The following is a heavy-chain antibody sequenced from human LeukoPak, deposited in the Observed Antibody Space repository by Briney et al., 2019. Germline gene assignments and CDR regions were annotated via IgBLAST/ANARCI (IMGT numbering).Heavy chain of an antibody. D-gene: IGHD6-19*01. J-gene: IGHJ4*02. CDR3: ARAYGSSLG. Sequence: PGGSLRLSCAASGFTFSSYEMNWVRQAPGKGLDWVSYISSSGSTIYYADSVKGRFTISRDNAKNSLYLQMSSLRAEDTAVYYCARAYGSSLGWGQGTLVTVSS. CDR1: GFTFSSYE. CDR2: ISSSGSTI. V-gene: IGHV3-48*03.